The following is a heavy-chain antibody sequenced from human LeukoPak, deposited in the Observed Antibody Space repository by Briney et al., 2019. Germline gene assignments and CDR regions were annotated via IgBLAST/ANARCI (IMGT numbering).Heavy chain of an antibody. V-gene: IGHV3-74*01. CDR3: ARDQLYCSGGICYFDY. D-gene: IGHD2-15*01. CDR1: GFTFSSYW. J-gene: IGHJ4*02. Sequence: GGSLRLSCAASGFTFSSYWMHWVRQAPGKGLVWVSRINSDGRSTSYADSVKGRFTISRDNAKNTLYLQMNSLRVEDTAVYYCARDQLYCSGGICYFDYWGQGTLATVSS. CDR2: INSDGRST.